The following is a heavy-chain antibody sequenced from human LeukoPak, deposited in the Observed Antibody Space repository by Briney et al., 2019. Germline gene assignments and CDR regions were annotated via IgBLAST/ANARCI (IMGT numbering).Heavy chain of an antibody. J-gene: IGHJ2*01. D-gene: IGHD6-19*01. V-gene: IGHV3-9*01. CDR3: AKDIAVAGMTFWYFDL. CDR1: GFTFDDYA. Sequence: GGSLRLSCAASGFTFDDYAMHWVRQAPGKGLEWVSGISWNSGSIVYADSVKGRCTISRDNAKNSMYLEMNSLRAEDTALYYCAKDIAVAGMTFWYFDLWGRGTLVTVSS. CDR2: ISWNSGSI.